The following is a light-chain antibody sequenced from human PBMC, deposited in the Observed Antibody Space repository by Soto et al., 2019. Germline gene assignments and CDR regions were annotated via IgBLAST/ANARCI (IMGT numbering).Light chain of an antibody. CDR1: QSFGSN. Sequence: EIWMTQSPATLSVSPGERATLSCRASQSFGSNLAWYKQKPGQAPRLLLYGTSTRATGIPDRLTGSGSGTEFTLTISSMQPEDFATYYCQQLNSYPHFGGGTKVDIK. CDR3: QQLNSYPH. V-gene: IGKV3-15*01. CDR2: GTS. J-gene: IGKJ4*01.